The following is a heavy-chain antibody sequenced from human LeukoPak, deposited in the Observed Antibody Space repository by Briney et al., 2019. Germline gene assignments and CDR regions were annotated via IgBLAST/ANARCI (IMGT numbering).Heavy chain of an antibody. CDR2: IYYSGST. CDR1: GGSFSGYY. V-gene: IGHV4-31*11. Sequence: SETLSLTCAVYGGSFSGYYWSWIRQHPGKGLEWIGYIYYSGSTYYNPSLKSRVTISVDTSKNQFSLKLSSVAAADTAVYYCARDVEGEFDYWGQGTLVTVSS. CDR3: ARDVEGEFDY. J-gene: IGHJ4*02.